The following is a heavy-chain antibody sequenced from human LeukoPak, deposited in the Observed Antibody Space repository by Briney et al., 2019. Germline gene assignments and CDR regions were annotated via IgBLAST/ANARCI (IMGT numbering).Heavy chain of an antibody. D-gene: IGHD3-22*01. Sequence: ASVKVSCRTSGYTFTGYYMHWVRQAPGQGLEWMGWINPNSGGTNYAQKFQGRVTMTSDTSISTAYMELSSLRSDDTAMYYCARAPMIVVVFPPRLDFWGQGTLVTVSS. V-gene: IGHV1-2*02. CDR3: ARAPMIVVVFPPRLDF. CDR2: INPNSGGT. CDR1: GYTFTGYY. J-gene: IGHJ4*02.